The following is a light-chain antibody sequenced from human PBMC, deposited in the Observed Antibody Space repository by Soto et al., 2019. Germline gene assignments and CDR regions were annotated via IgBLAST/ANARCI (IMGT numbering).Light chain of an antibody. Sequence: AIQLTQSPSSLSASVGDRVTLACRISHGIVNALAWYQQKPGRPPKLLMYDASILQSGVPFRFSGSGSGTDFTLTITGLQPEDFATYFCQQYGNYPLTFGGGTTVEVK. CDR2: DAS. CDR1: HGIVNA. J-gene: IGKJ4*01. CDR3: QQYGNYPLT. V-gene: IGKV1D-13*01.